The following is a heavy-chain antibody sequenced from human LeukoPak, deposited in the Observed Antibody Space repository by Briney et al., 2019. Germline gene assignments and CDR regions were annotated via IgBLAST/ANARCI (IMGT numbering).Heavy chain of an antibody. V-gene: IGHV4-38-2*02. CDR1: GYSISSGYY. CDR3: ARAGRVGATSYYFDY. D-gene: IGHD1-26*01. Sequence: PSETLSLTCTVSGYSISSGYYWGWIRQPPGKGLEWIGSIYHSGSTYYNPSLKSRVTISVDTSKNQFSLKLSSVTAADTAVYYCARAGRVGATSYYFDYWGQGTLVTVSS. J-gene: IGHJ4*02. CDR2: IYHSGST.